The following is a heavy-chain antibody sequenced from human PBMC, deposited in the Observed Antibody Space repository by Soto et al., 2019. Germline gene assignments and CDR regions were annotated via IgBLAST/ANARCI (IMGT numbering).Heavy chain of an antibody. CDR1: GGSISSYY. CDR2: IYYSGST. Sequence: PSETLSLTCTVSGGSISSYYWSWIRQPPGKGLEWIGYIYYSGSTNYNPSLKSRVTISVDTSKNQFSLKLSSVTAADTAVYYCARVTVRHGMDVWGQGTTVTVSS. J-gene: IGHJ6*02. D-gene: IGHD2-8*01. CDR3: ARVTVRHGMDV. V-gene: IGHV4-59*01.